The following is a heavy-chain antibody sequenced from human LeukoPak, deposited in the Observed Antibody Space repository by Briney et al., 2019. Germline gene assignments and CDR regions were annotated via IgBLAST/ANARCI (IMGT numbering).Heavy chain of an antibody. J-gene: IGHJ6*02. CDR2: IYYSGST. D-gene: IGHD3-3*01. Sequence: SETLSLTCTVSGGSISSYYWSWIRKPPGKGLEWIGYIYYSGSTNYNPSLKSRVTISVDTSKNQFSLKLSSVTAADTAVYYCARVVDFWSGFYYYYGMDVWGQGTTVTVSS. V-gene: IGHV4-59*01. CDR1: GGSISSYY. CDR3: ARVVDFWSGFYYYYGMDV.